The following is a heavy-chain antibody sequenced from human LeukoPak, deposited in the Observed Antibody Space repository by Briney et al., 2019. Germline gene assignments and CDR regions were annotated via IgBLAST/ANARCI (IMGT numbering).Heavy chain of an antibody. CDR3: VKDLTTSSTAYLQH. V-gene: IGHV3-21*01. D-gene: IGHD3-22*01. Sequence: GGSLRLSCATSGFTFSSYSMNWVRQAPGKGLEWVSSISSRYIYYADSVKGRFTISRDNAKNSLYLQMNSLRVEDTAVYFCVKDLTTSSTAYLQHWGQGTLVTVSS. J-gene: IGHJ1*01. CDR1: GFTFSSYS. CDR2: ISSRYI.